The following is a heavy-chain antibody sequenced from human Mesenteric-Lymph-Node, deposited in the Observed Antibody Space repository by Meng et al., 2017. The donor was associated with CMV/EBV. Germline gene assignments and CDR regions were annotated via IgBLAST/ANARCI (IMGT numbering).Heavy chain of an antibody. V-gene: IGHV7-4-1*02. CDR3: ARERDKYYDILTGYYQFDY. J-gene: IGHJ4*02. CDR1: CTSYA. Sequence: CTSYAIHWVRQAPGQGLEWMGWINTTTGNPTYAQGFTGQFVFSLDTSVSTAYLQISSLKAEDTAVYYCARERDKYYDILTGYYQFDYWGQGNLVTVSS. CDR2: INTTTGNP. D-gene: IGHD3-9*01.